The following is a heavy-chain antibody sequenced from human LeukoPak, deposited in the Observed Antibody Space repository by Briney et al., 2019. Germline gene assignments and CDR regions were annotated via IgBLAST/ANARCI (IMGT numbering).Heavy chain of an antibody. J-gene: IGHJ5*02. CDR3: ARARVWSGLVISDWFDP. Sequence: GGSLRLSCAASGFTFSSYWMHWVRQAPGKGLVWVSRINSDGSSTNYADSVKGRFTISRDNAKNTLYLQMNSLRAEDTAVYYCARARVWSGLVISDWFDPWGQGTLVTVSS. D-gene: IGHD3-3*01. CDR1: GFTFSSYW. CDR2: INSDGSST. V-gene: IGHV3-74*01.